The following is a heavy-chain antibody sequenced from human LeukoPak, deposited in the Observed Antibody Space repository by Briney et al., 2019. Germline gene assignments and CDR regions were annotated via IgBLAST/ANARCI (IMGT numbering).Heavy chain of an antibody. D-gene: IGHD1-1*01. CDR1: GFTFSSYA. Sequence: HTGGSLRLSCAASGFTFSSYAMHWVRQAPGKGLEWVAVISYDGSNKYYADSVKGRFTISRDNSKNTLYLQMNSLRAEDTALYYCAKGFQLERQHGFDYWGQGTLVTVSS. V-gene: IGHV3-30*01. J-gene: IGHJ4*02. CDR2: ISYDGSNK. CDR3: AKGFQLERQHGFDY.